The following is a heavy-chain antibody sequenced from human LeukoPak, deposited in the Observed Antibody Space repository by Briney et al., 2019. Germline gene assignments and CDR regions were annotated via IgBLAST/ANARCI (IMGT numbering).Heavy chain of an antibody. D-gene: IGHD6-13*01. V-gene: IGHV3-30-3*01. J-gene: IGHJ6*03. Sequence: PGGSLRLSCAASGFTFSSYAMHWVRQAPGKGLEWVAVISYDGSNKYYADSVKGWFTISRDNSKNTLYLRMNSLRPEDTAVYYCAKDGGSSSWHRDNYFHDYMDVWGKGTTVTVSS. CDR1: GFTFSSYA. CDR2: ISYDGSNK. CDR3: AKDGGSSSWHRDNYFHDYMDV.